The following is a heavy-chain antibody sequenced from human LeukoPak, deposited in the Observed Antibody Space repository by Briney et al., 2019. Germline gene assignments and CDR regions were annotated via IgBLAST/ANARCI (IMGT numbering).Heavy chain of an antibody. J-gene: IGHJ3*02. CDR2: ISAYNGNT. CDR3: ARESNYVWGSYRYDAFDI. V-gene: IGHV1-18*01. CDR1: GYTLTSYG. D-gene: IGHD3-16*02. Sequence: ASVKVSCKASGYTLTSYGISWVRQAPGQGLEWMGWISAYNGNTNYAQKLQGRVTMTTDTSTSTAYMELRSLRSDDTAVYYCARESNYVWGSYRYDAFDIWGQGTMVTVSS.